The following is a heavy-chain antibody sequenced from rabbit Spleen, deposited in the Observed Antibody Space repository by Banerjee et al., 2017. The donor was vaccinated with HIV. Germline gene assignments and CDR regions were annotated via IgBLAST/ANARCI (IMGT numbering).Heavy chain of an antibody. CDR2: IYTGSGIT. J-gene: IGHJ6*01. V-gene: IGHV1S40*01. D-gene: IGHD8-1*01. CDR1: GFSFSSTYH. Sequence: QSLEESGGDLVQPGASLTLTCTASGFSFSSTYHMCWVRQAPGKGLEWIGCIYTGSGITYYASWAKGRFTISKTSSTTVTLQMTSLTVADTATYFCARDTGSSFSSYGMDLWGPGTLVTVS. CDR3: ARDTGSSFSSYGMDL.